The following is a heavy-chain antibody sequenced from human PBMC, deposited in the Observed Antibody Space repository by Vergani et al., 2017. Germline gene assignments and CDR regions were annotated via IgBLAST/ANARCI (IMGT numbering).Heavy chain of an antibody. J-gene: IGHJ4*02. D-gene: IGHD2-2*01. Sequence: VQLVESGGGLVKPGGSLRLSCAASGFTFSSYEMNWVRQAPGKGLEWVSYISSSGSTIYYADSVKGRFTISRDNAKNSLYLQMNSLRAEDTAVYYCAKPIIYCSSTSCSFDYWGQGTLVTVSS. V-gene: IGHV3-48*03. CDR1: GFTFSSYE. CDR3: AKPIIYCSSTSCSFDY. CDR2: ISSSGSTI.